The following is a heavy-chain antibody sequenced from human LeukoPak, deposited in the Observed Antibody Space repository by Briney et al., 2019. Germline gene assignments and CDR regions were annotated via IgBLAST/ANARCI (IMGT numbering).Heavy chain of an antibody. J-gene: IGHJ5*02. V-gene: IGHV3-7*01. CDR3: GRWGITAALDR. D-gene: IGHD2-2*01. CDR1: GFMFRDYW. Sequence: GGSLRLSCAVSGFMFRDYWMAWVRQAPGKGLEWVANIRPDGDDKYYVESVRGRFTISRDNAQNSLSLQMDSLRVEDSAVYHCGRWGITAALDRWGQGTLVTVSS. CDR2: IRPDGDDK.